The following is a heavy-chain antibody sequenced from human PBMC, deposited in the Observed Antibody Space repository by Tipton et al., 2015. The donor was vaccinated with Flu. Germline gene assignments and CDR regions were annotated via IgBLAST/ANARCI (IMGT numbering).Heavy chain of an antibody. CDR1: GFTFGSYG. Sequence: RSLRLSCAASGFTFGSYGMHWVRQAPGKGLEWVTFISYDGGEKSYSDSVKGRFIISRDTSKNTLYLQMNSLRPEDTAAYYCARVRESYYFDEWGQGTLVTVSS. J-gene: IGHJ4*02. CDR3: ARVRESYYFDE. D-gene: IGHD4/OR15-4a*01. V-gene: IGHV3-30*03. CDR2: ISYDGGEK.